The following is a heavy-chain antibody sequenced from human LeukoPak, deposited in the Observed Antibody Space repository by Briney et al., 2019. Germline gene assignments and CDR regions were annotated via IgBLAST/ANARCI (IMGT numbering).Heavy chain of an antibody. CDR2: ISSSSYI. CDR3: ASTKGSSSRFDP. D-gene: IGHD6-13*01. V-gene: IGHV3-21*01. J-gene: IGHJ5*02. Sequence: PGGSLRLSCAGYGFTFRRYAMSWVRQAPGKGLEWDSSISSSSYIYYADSVKGRFTISRDNAKNSLYLQMNSLRAEDTAVYYCASTKGSSSRFDPWGQGTLVTVSS. CDR1: GFTFRRYA.